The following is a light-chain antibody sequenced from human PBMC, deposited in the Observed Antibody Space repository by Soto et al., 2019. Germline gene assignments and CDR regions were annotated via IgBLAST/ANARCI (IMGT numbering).Light chain of an antibody. CDR2: GAS. CDR3: QQYNNWPPIT. J-gene: IGKJ5*01. CDR1: QTVTSNY. Sequence: EIVLTQSPGTLSLSPGERATLSCRASQTVTSNYLAWYQQKPGQAPRLLIYGASSRATGIPDRFRGSGSGTDFTLTVSRLEPEDFAVYYCQQYNNWPPITFGQGTRLEIK. V-gene: IGKV3-20*01.